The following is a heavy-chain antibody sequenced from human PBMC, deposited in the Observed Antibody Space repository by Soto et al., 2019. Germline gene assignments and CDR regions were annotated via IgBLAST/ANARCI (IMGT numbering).Heavy chain of an antibody. CDR3: AKDPGIVVIAYYFDY. CDR2: ISYDGSNK. J-gene: IGHJ4*02. D-gene: IGHD3-22*01. CDR1: GFTFSSYG. V-gene: IGHV3-30*18. Sequence: QVQLVESGGGVVQPGRSLRLSCAASGFTFSSYGMHWVRQAPGKGLERVAVISYDGSNKYYADSVKGRFTISRDNSKNTLYLQMNSLRAEDTAVYYCAKDPGIVVIAYYFDYWGQGTLVTVSS.